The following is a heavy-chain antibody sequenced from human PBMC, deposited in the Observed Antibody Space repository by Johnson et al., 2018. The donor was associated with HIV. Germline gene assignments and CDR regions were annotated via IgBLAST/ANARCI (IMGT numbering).Heavy chain of an antibody. CDR3: ARAYQGFDSSGRGAFDI. J-gene: IGHJ3*02. Sequence: VQLVESGGGLVQPGGSLRLSCAASGFTFSSYWMSWVRQAPGKGLEWVANIKQDGSEKYYVDSVKGRFTISRDNAKNSLYLQMNSLRAEYTAVYYCARAYQGFDSSGRGAFDIWGQGTMVTVSS. CDR1: GFTFSSYW. CDR2: IKQDGSEK. D-gene: IGHD3-22*01. V-gene: IGHV3-7*01.